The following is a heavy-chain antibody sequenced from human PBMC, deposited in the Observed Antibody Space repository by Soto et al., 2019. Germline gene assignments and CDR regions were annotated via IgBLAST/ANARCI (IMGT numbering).Heavy chain of an antibody. CDR3: AHSLQQWLGIPYFDY. J-gene: IGHJ4*02. CDR2: IYWDDDK. V-gene: IGHV2-5*02. Sequence: SGPTLVNPPQTLTLTCTFSGFSLSTSGVGVGWIRQPPGKALEWLALIYWDDDKRYSPSLKSRLTITKDTSKNKVDLTMTNKEPVDTATYYCAHSLQQWLGIPYFDYWGQGTLVTVSS. D-gene: IGHD6-19*01. CDR1: GFSLSTSGVG.